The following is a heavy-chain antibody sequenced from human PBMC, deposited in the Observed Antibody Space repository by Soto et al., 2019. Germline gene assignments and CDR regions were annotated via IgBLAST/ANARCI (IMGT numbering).Heavy chain of an antibody. CDR2: INHSGST. CDR3: ARGRDFWSGYSLGYYYYGMDV. CDR1: GGSFSGYY. Sequence: PSETLSLTCAVYGGSFSGYYWSWIRQPPGKGLEWIGEINHSGSTNYNPSLKSRVTISVATSKSQFSLKLSSVTAADTAVYYCARGRDFWSGYSLGYYYYGMDVWGQGTTVTVSS. V-gene: IGHV4-34*01. D-gene: IGHD3-3*01. J-gene: IGHJ6*02.